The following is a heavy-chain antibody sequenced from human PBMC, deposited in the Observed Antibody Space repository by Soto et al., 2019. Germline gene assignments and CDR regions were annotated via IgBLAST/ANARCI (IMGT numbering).Heavy chain of an antibody. CDR3: ARDNCSSTSCYYYGMDV. Sequence: GGSLRLSCAASGFTFSSYSMNWVRQAPGKGLEWVSSISSSSSYIYYADSVKGRFTISRDNAKNSPYLQMNSLRAEDTAVYYCARDNCSSTSCYYYGMDVWGQGTTVTVSS. V-gene: IGHV3-21*01. CDR2: ISSSSSYI. D-gene: IGHD2-2*01. J-gene: IGHJ6*02. CDR1: GFTFSSYS.